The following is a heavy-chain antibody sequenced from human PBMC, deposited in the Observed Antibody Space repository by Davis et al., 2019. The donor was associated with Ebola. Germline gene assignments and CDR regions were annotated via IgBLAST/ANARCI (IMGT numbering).Heavy chain of an antibody. J-gene: IGHJ6*02. V-gene: IGHV1-18*01. CDR1: GYTFTSYG. D-gene: IGHD2-21*01. Sequence: ASVKVSCKASGYTFTSYGISWVRQAPGQGLEWMGWISAYNGNTNYAQKLQGRVTMTTDTSTSTAYMELRSLRSDDTAVYYCARVTAYCGGDCYYYGMDVWGQGTTVTVSS. CDR3: ARVTAYCGGDCYYYGMDV. CDR2: ISAYNGNT.